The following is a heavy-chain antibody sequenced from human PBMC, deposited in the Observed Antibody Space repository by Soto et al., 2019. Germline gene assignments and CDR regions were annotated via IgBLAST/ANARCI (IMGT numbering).Heavy chain of an antibody. V-gene: IGHV3-74*01. CDR2: INYDGGHT. CDR3: AKDHGGGMDV. J-gene: IGHJ6*02. CDR1: GFSISGYW. D-gene: IGHD4-17*01. Sequence: EVQLVESGGGLVQPGESLRLSCAASGFSISGYWMHWVRQPPGKGLVWVSHINYDGGHTTYADSVKGRFTISRDNTRNTLYLQMNSLRAEDTAVYYCAKDHGGGMDVWGQGTTVTVSS.